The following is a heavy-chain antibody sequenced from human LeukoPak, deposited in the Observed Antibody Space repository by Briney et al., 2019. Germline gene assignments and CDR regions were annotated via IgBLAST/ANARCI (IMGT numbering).Heavy chain of an antibody. CDR1: GFTFSSYS. D-gene: IGHD3-10*01. V-gene: IGHV3-48*02. J-gene: IGHJ6*02. CDR3: ARDRLWFGELYGMDV. Sequence: GGSLRLSCAASGFTFSSYSMNWVRQAPGKGLEWVSYISSSSSTIYYADSVKGRFTISRDNAKNSLYLQMNSLRDEDTAVYYCARDRLWFGELYGMDVWGQGTTVTVSS. CDR2: ISSSSSTI.